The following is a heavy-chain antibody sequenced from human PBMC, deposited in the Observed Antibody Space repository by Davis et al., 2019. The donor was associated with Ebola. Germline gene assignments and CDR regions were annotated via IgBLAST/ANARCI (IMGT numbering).Heavy chain of an antibody. CDR1: GFTFSSYD. CDR2: IGTAGDT. V-gene: IGHV3-13*01. D-gene: IGHD3-10*01. J-gene: IGHJ4*02. Sequence: GESLKISCAASGFTFSSYDMHWVRQATGKGLEWVSAIGTAGDTYYPDSVKGRFTISRDNSKNTLYLQMNSLRAEDTAVYYCAKAQPLWFGELPNWGQGTLVTVSS. CDR3: AKAQPLWFGELPN.